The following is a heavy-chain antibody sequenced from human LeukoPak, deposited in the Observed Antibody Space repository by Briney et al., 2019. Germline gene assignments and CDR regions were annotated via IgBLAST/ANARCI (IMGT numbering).Heavy chain of an antibody. D-gene: IGHD3-16*02. J-gene: IGHJ4*02. Sequence: SETLSLTCTVSGGSISSYYWSWIRQPPGKGLEWIGYIYYSGGTNYNPSLKSRVTISVDTSKNQFSLKLSSVTAADTAVYYCARDRSLDYWGQGTLVTVSS. V-gene: IGHV4-59*01. CDR1: GGSISSYY. CDR2: IYYSGGT. CDR3: ARDRSLDY.